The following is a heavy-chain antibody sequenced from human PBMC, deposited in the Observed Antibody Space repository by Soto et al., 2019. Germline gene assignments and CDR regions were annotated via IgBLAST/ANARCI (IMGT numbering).Heavy chain of an antibody. Sequence: QVQLVQSGAEVKKPGSSVKVSCKASGGTFSRYSITWVRQAPGHGLEWIGRIIPIFGIPTYAQMFQGRVTFTADESTSTAYMELSSLRSDDTAVYYCAREDSDRETGLVPAAIDRMDVWGQASTVRVSS. CDR1: GGTFSRYS. D-gene: IGHD2-2*01. J-gene: IGHJ6*02. CDR3: AREDSDRETGLVPAAIDRMDV. CDR2: IIPIFGIP. V-gene: IGHV1-69*08.